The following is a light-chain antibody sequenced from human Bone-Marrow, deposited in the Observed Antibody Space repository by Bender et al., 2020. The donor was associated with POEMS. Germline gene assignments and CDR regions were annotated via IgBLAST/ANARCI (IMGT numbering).Light chain of an antibody. V-gene: IGLV3-25*03. CDR3: QSGDNLGTIVL. CDR1: AMPNQY. J-gene: IGLJ2*01. Sequence: YVLTQPPSVSVSPGQTARITCSGDAMPNQYSYWYQQKSGQAPVLVMSRDNERPSGIPERFSGSSSGTTVTLTISGVQAEDEADYYCQSGDNLGTIVLFGGGTKLTVL. CDR2: RDN.